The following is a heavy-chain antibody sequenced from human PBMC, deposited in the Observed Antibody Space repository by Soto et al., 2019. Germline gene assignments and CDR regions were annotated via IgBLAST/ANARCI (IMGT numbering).Heavy chain of an antibody. CDR3: ARDRDYGNLSY. J-gene: IGHJ4*02. CDR1: GGTFSSYT. V-gene: IGHV1-69*08. CDR2: IIPILGIA. Sequence: QVQLVQSGAEVKKPGSSVKVSCKASGGTFSSYTISWVRQAPGQGLEWMGRIIPILGIANYAQKFQGRVTITADKSTSTAYMELSSLRSEDTAVYYCARDRDYGNLSYWGQGTLVTVSS. D-gene: IGHD4-17*01.